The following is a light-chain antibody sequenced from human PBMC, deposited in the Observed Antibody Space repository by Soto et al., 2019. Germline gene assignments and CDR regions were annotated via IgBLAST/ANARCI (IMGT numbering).Light chain of an antibody. V-gene: IGKV3-15*01. CDR2: GAS. J-gene: IGKJ5*01. CDR3: QQYDYWPPIT. CDR1: QSVSSN. Sequence: EIVMTQSPATLSVSPGERATLSCRASQSVSSNLAWYQQKPGQAPRLLIYGASTRATGSPARFSGSGSGTEFTLTINSLQSEDFAVYYCQQYDYWPPITFGQRTRLEIK.